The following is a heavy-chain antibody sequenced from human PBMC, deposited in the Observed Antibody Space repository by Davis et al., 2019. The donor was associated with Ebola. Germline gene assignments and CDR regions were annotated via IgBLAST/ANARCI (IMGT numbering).Heavy chain of an antibody. CDR2: IYYSGST. CDR1: GGSISSSSYY. CDR3: AGGYSSSWGGRHFDY. Sequence: PSETLSLTCTVSGGSISSSSYYWGWIRQPPGKGLEWIGSIYYSGSTYYNPSLKSRVTISVDTSKNQFSLKLSSVTAADTAVYYCAGGYSSSWGGRHFDYWGQGTLVTASS. D-gene: IGHD6-13*01. J-gene: IGHJ4*02. V-gene: IGHV4-39*01.